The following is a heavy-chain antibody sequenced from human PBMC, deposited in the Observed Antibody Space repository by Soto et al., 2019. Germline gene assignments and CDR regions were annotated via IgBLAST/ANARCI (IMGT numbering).Heavy chain of an antibody. CDR2: ISGSGGST. J-gene: IGHJ3*02. CDR3: AKDPYYGDFDLVSLYAFDI. D-gene: IGHD4-17*01. Sequence: GGSLRLSCAASGFTFSSYAMIWVRQAPGKGLEWVSAISGSGGSTYYADSVKGRFTISRDNSKNTLYLQMNSLRAEDKAVYYCAKDPYYGDFDLVSLYAFDIWGQGTMVIVSS. V-gene: IGHV3-23*01. CDR1: GFTFSSYA.